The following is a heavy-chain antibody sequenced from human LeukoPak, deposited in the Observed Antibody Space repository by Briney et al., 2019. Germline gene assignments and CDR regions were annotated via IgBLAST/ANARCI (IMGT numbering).Heavy chain of an antibody. CDR1: GGSISSSNW. CDR3: ARGGEQLVCYFDY. V-gene: IGHV4-4*02. D-gene: IGHD6-6*01. Sequence: PSETLSLTCAVSGGSISSSNWWSWVRQPPGKGLEWIGEIYHSGSTNYNPSLKSRVTISVDKSKNQFSLKLSSVTAADTAVYYCARGGEQLVCYFDYWGQGTLVTVSS. J-gene: IGHJ4*02. CDR2: IYHSGST.